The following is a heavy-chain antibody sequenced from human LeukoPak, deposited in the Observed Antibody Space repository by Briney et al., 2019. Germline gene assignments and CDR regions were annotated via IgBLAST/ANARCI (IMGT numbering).Heavy chain of an antibody. V-gene: IGHV3-33*01. CDR1: GFTFSSFG. Sequence: PGRSLRLSCAASGFTFSSFGMHWVRQAPGKGLEWVAVIWFDGTNKYYADSVKGRFTISRDNSKKTLYLQMNSLRAEDTAVYYCARDKSAYDSSGYVWGQGTLVTVSS. CDR2: IWFDGTNK. J-gene: IGHJ4*02. CDR3: ARDKSAYDSSGYV. D-gene: IGHD3-22*01.